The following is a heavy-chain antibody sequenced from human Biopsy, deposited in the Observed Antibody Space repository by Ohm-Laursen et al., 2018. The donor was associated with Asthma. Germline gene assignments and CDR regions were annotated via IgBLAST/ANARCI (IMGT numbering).Heavy chain of an antibody. V-gene: IGHV3-23*01. CDR1: GFTFSSYA. D-gene: IGHD1-26*01. CDR2: ISSSGAST. Sequence: GSLRLSCAASGFTFSSYAMSWVRQAPGKELEWVSSISSSGASTYYADSVKGRFTISRDNSKNTLYLQMSSLRADDTAVYYCAKGGTYTTDRYAYWGQGSLVTVSS. CDR3: AKGGTYTTDRYAY. J-gene: IGHJ4*02.